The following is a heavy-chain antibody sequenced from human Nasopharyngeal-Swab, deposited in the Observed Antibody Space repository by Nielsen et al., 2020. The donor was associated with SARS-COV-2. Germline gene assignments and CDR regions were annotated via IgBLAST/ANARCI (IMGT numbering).Heavy chain of an antibody. J-gene: IGHJ5*02. CDR2: IATPTGHP. V-gene: IGHV7-4-1*02. D-gene: IGHD5-18*01. Sequence: ASVKVSCKASGYTFTRYAINWLRQAPGQGPEWMGWIATPTGHPTYAQGFTGRFVFSLDTSVATAYLHINSLKTEDTAIYYCVRDQAMARPNWFDPWGLGTLVTVSS. CDR1: GYTFTRYA. CDR3: VRDQAMARPNWFDP.